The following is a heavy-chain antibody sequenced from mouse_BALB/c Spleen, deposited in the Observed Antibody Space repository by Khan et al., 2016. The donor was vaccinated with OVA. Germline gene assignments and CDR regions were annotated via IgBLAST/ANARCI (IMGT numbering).Heavy chain of an antibody. D-gene: IGHD1-1*01. CDR3: ARSNYYGSSLDAMDY. V-gene: IGHV1S41*01. J-gene: IGHJ4*01. CDR1: GYTFTSYW. Sequence: DLVKPGASVKLSCKASGYTFTSYWINWIKQRPGQGLEWIGHIAPGSGSAYYNEMFKDKATLTVDTSSSTAYIQLSSLSSEDSAVXFCARSNYYGSSLDAMDYWGQGTSVTVSS. CDR2: IAPGSGSA.